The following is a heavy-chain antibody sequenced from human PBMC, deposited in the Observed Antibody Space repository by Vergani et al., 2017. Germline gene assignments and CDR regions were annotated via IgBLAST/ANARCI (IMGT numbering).Heavy chain of an antibody. V-gene: IGHV4-61*02. J-gene: IGHJ4*02. Sequence: QVKLQESGPGLLKPSQTLSLTCTVSGESIRSGSHYWSWIRQPAGKGPEWIGHIHTGGSTDLNPSFKSRVSISVDTSKSQFSLKLSSVTAADTAVYYCARIVATSVLDYWGQGTLVTVSS. CDR3: ARIVATSVLDY. CDR2: IHTGGST. CDR1: GESIRSGSHY. D-gene: IGHD5-12*01.